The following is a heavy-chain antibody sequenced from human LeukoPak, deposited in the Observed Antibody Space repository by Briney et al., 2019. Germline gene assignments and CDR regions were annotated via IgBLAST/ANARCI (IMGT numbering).Heavy chain of an antibody. D-gene: IGHD6-6*01. CDR1: GFTFSSYA. CDR3: ARAYSSSEFDY. V-gene: IGHV3-30-3*01. Sequence: GRSLRLSCAASGFTFSSYAMHWVRQAPGKGLEWVAVISYDGSNKYYADSVKGRFTISRDNSKNTLYLQMNSLRAEDTAVYYCARAYSSSEFDYWGQETLVTVSS. CDR2: ISYDGSNK. J-gene: IGHJ4*02.